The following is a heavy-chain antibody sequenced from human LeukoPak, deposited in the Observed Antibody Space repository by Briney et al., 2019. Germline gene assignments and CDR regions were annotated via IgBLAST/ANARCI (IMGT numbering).Heavy chain of an antibody. CDR1: GFTFNNYA. Sequence: GGSLRPSCAASGFTFNNYAMNWVRQAPGKGLEWVSDISGSGGTTHYADPVKGRFTISRDNSENTLYLQMNSLRAEDTAVYYCAKDPNLYGDYNDDAFDIWGQGTMVTVSS. J-gene: IGHJ3*02. CDR2: ISGSGGTT. D-gene: IGHD4-17*01. CDR3: AKDPNLYGDYNDDAFDI. V-gene: IGHV3-23*01.